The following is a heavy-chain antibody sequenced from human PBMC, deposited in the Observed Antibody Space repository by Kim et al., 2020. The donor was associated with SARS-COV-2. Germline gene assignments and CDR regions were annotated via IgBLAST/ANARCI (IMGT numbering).Heavy chain of an antibody. D-gene: IGHD2-15*01. Sequence: SETLSLTCDVSGGSFSNYFWTWIRQSPGKGLEWIGEITWNRAATYNPSLGSRVTISLDTSQNRLSLKLTSVAATDTGHYYCTRGIDVAWDVSQVWCQGT. CDR2: ITWNRAA. V-gene: IGHV4-34*01. CDR3: TRGIDVAWDVSQV. J-gene: IGHJ1*01. CDR1: GGSFSNYF.